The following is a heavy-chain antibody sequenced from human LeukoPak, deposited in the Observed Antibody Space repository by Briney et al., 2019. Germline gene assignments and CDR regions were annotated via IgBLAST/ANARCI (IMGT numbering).Heavy chain of an antibody. V-gene: IGHV3-30*18. CDR3: AKDRYSSGWDNWFDP. J-gene: IGHJ5*02. CDR2: ISYDGSNK. CDR1: GFTFSSYG. D-gene: IGHD6-19*01. Sequence: GGSLRLSCAASGFTFSSYGMHWVRQAPGKGLEWVAVISYDGSNKYYADSVKGRFTISRDNSKNTLYLQMNSPRAEDTAVYYCAKDRYSSGWDNWFDPWGQGTPVTVSS.